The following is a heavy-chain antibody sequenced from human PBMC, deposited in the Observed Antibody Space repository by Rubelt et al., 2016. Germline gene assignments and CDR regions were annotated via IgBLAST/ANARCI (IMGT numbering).Heavy chain of an antibody. CDR2: ISGSGVMR. Sequence: EIQVVESGGNLIQPGGSLRLSCATSGFIFDNYAMNWVRQAPGKGLEWVSGISGSGVMRDYADSVRGRFTISRDNSKKTVYRQRNSLRAEDTAVYYCAKMQVVMNDVVIPDSFDIWGQGTMVTVSS. V-gene: IGHV3-23*04. CDR1: GFIFDNYA. D-gene: IGHD3-22*01. CDR3: AKMQVVMNDVVIPDSFDI. J-gene: IGHJ3*02.